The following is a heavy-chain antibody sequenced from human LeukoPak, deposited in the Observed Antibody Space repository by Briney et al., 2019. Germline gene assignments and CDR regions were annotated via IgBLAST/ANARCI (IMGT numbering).Heavy chain of an antibody. D-gene: IGHD2/OR15-2a*01. V-gene: IGHV3-43*02. CDR3: ATWAFYHNLDV. Sequence: GGALRLSCAASGFTIGPYAMYWVRHGPGRGLEWVSVKADGSGTFYADSVRGRFTTSRDNSKNSLYLQMNSLTSEDTALYYCATWAFYHNLDVWGQGTTVSVSS. CDR2: KADGSGT. J-gene: IGHJ6*02. CDR1: GFTIGPYA.